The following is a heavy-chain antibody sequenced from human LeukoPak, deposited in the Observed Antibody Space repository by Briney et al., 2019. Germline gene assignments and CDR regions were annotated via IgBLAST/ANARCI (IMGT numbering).Heavy chain of an antibody. CDR2: IYHSGST. J-gene: IGHJ5*02. V-gene: IGHV4-38-2*01. CDR1: GYSISSGYY. Sequence: WETLSLTCAVSGYSISSGYYWGWIRQPPGKGLEWIGCIYHSGSTYYNPSLKSRVTISVGTSKNQFSLKLSSVTAADTAVYYCARAPPYYDILTGYYPNWFDPWGREPWSPSPQ. D-gene: IGHD3-9*01. CDR3: ARAPPYYDILTGYYPNWFDP.